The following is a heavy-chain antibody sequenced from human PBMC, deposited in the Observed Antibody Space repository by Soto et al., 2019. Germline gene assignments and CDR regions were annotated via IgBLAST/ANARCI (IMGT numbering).Heavy chain of an antibody. CDR1: GFSLSNARMG. CDR3: ARIRRGWLAAAGPVDY. Sequence: QVTLKESGPVLVKPTETLTLTCTVSGFSLSNARMGVSWIRQPPGKALEWLAHIFSNDEKSYSTSLKSRLTISTNTSNSQMVLTMTNMAPVDTATYYCARIRRGWLAAAGPVDYWGQGTLVTVSS. V-gene: IGHV2-26*01. D-gene: IGHD6-13*01. CDR2: IFSNDEK. J-gene: IGHJ4*02.